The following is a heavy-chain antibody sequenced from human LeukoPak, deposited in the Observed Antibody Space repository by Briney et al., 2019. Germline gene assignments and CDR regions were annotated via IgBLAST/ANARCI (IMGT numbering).Heavy chain of an antibody. V-gene: IGHV3-30*03. CDR1: GFSFSNFG. J-gene: IGHJ4*02. D-gene: IGHD6-13*01. Sequence: GGSLRLSCAASGFSFSNFGMHWVRQAPGKGLEWVAVISYDGSNKYFADSVKGRFTISRDNSKNTLYLQMNSLRAEDTAVYYCAHISSSWPDYWGQGTLVTVSS. CDR3: AHISSSWPDY. CDR2: ISYDGSNK.